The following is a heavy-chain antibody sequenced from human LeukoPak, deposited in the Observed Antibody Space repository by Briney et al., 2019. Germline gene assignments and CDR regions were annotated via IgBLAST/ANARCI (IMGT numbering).Heavy chain of an antibody. D-gene: IGHD6-19*01. CDR3: ARDSTADLDC. CDR1: GFTFSSYS. CDR2: ISSSSTYT. V-gene: IGHV3-21*01. Sequence: GGSLRLSCAASGFTFSSYSMNWVRQAPGKGLEWVSPISSSSTYTYYADSVKGRFTISRDNAKKSLYLQMNSLRADDTALYYCARDSTADLDCWGQGTLVTVSS. J-gene: IGHJ4*02.